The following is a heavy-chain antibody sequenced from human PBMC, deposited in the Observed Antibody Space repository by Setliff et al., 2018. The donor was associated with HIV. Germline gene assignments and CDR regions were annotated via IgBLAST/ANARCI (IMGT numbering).Heavy chain of an antibody. CDR3: AREDYYYYGMDV. Sequence: SETLSLTCTVSGGSISSGSYYWNWIRQPAGKGLEWIGRIYTSGSTNYSPSLKSRVTISVDTSKNQFSLKLSPVTAADTAVYYCAREDYYYYGMDVWGQGTTVTVSS. V-gene: IGHV4-61*02. J-gene: IGHJ6*02. CDR2: IYTSGST. CDR1: GGSISSGSYY.